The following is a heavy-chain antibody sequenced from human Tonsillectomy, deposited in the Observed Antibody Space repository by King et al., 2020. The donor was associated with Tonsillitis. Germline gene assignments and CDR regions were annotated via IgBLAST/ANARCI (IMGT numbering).Heavy chain of an antibody. Sequence: QLQESGPGLVKPSETLSLTCTVSGGSISSYYWSWIRQPPGKGLEGIGYIYYSGSTNYNPSLKSRVTISVDTSKNQFSLKLSSVTAADTAVYYCARGYYDSSGYFTGAFDIWGQGTMVTVSS. J-gene: IGHJ3*02. D-gene: IGHD3-22*01. CDR1: GGSISSYY. CDR3: ARGYYDSSGYFTGAFDI. CDR2: IYYSGST. V-gene: IGHV4-59*01.